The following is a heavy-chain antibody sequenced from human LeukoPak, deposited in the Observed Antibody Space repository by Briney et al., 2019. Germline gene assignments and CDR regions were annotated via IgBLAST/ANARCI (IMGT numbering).Heavy chain of an antibody. D-gene: IGHD3-22*01. J-gene: IGHJ4*02. CDR3: ARPAGRDYYDSSGYVLY. Sequence: ASVKVSCKASGYTFTSYSISWVRQAPGQGLEWMGRISAYNGNTDYAQKFQGRVTVTTDTSTSTAYMELRSLRSDDTAMYYCARPAGRDYYDSSGYVLYWGQGTLVTVSS. CDR1: GYTFTSYS. V-gene: IGHV1-18*01. CDR2: ISAYNGNT.